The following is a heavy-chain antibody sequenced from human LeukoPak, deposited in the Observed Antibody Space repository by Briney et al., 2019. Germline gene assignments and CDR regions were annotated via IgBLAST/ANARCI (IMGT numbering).Heavy chain of an antibody. CDR3: AREYCRSTSCYGYPDY. V-gene: IGHV3-11*01. CDR2: ISNSGSII. D-gene: IGHD2-2*01. Sequence: GGSLRLSCAASGFTLSDYYLSWIRQAPGKGLEWVSYISNSGSIIYYADSVKGRFTISRDNAKNSLYLQMNSLRAEDTAVYYCAREYCRSTSCYGYPDYWGQGALVTVSS. J-gene: IGHJ4*02. CDR1: GFTLSDYY.